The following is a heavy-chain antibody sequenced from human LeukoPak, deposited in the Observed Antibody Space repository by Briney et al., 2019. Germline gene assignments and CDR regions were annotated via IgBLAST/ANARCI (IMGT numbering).Heavy chain of an antibody. Sequence: GGSLRLSCAASGFTFSSYGMNWVRQAPGKGLEWVSIISGSSGSTHYADSVKGRFTISRDSSKNTLYLQMNSLRAEDTAVYYCAKGDFNILTGYSYYYYMDVWGKGTTVTISS. CDR1: GFTFSSYG. CDR2: ISGSSGST. J-gene: IGHJ6*03. CDR3: AKGDFNILTGYSYYYYMDV. V-gene: IGHV3-23*01. D-gene: IGHD3-9*01.